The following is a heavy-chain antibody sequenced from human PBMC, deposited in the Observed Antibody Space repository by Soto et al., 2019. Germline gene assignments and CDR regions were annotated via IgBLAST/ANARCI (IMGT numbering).Heavy chain of an antibody. CDR1: GGSISSGGYY. D-gene: IGHD3-16*02. CDR2: IYYSGST. CDR3: ARSKPGLGELSSNFDY. Sequence: SETLSLTCTVSGGSISSGGYYWSWIRQHPGKGLEWIGYIYYSGSTYYNPSLKSRVTISVDTSKNQFSLKLSSVTAADTAVYYCARSKPGLGELSSNFDYWGQGTLVTVSS. V-gene: IGHV4-31*03. J-gene: IGHJ4*02.